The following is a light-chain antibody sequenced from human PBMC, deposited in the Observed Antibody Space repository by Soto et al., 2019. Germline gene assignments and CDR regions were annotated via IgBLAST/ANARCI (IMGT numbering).Light chain of an antibody. Sequence: EIVMTQSPATLSLSPGEGASLSCRASQGVGTNLAWYRQTPGQAPRLLIYAASTRAAGIPDRFSGSGSGTDFTLTISSLESEDFAVYYCQQYNTSPPFTFGGGTRVDNK. V-gene: IGKV3D-15*01. CDR2: AAS. CDR3: QQYNTSPPFT. CDR1: QGVGTN. J-gene: IGKJ4*01.